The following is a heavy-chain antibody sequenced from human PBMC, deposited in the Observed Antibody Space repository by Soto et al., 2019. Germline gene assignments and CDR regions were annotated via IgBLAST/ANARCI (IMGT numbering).Heavy chain of an antibody. CDR2: IYPGDSDT. J-gene: IGHJ6*02. CDR1: GYSFTSYW. CDR3: ARHNFEYSSPGNYYYYYGMDV. D-gene: IGHD6-6*01. Sequence: PGESLKISCKGSGYSFTSYWIGWVRQMPGKGLEWMGIIYPGDSDTRYSPSFQGQVTISADKSISTAYLQWSSLKASDTAMYYCARHNFEYSSPGNYYYYYGMDVWGQGTTVTVSS. V-gene: IGHV5-51*01.